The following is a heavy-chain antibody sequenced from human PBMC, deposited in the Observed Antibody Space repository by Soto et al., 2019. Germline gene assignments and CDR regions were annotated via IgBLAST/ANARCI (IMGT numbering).Heavy chain of an antibody. CDR1: GFIFNTNV. CDR2: IRATDGGT. V-gene: IGHV3-23*01. CDR3: IKGGWGNVLGY. D-gene: IGHD7-27*01. Sequence: EVQLLESGGGLVQPGGSLRLSCAASGFIFNTNVMTWVRQAPGKGLAWVSTIRATDGGTLYADSVRGRFTISRDDSKNTLYLQMTSLRAEDTAVYYCIKGGWGNVLGYWGQGTLVSVSS. J-gene: IGHJ4*02.